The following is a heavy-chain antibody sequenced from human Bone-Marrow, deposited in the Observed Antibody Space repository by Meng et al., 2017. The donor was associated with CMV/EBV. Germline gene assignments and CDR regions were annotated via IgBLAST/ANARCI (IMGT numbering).Heavy chain of an antibody. V-gene: IGHV3-48*03. CDR2: ISSSGNTI. Sequence: GESLKISCAASGFTFSSYEMNWVRQAPGKGLEWVSYISSSGNTIYYADSVKGRFTISRDNAKNSLYLQMNSLRAEDTAVYYCAKVTGYCSSTSCLLYYFDYWGQGTLVTVSS. CDR1: GFTFSSYE. J-gene: IGHJ4*02. D-gene: IGHD2-2*01. CDR3: AKVTGYCSSTSCLLYYFDY.